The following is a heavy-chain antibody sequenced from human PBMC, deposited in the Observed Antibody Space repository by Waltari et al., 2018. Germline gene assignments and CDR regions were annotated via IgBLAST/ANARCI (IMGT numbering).Heavy chain of an antibody. CDR3: ATGGRPDY. D-gene: IGHD2-8*02. V-gene: IGHV4-39*01. Sequence: QLQLQESGPGLVKPSETLSLTCTVSGGSISSYNYFWGWIRQPPGKGLEWIVNIFHSGSTYYNPSLKSRVTISVDTSKNQFSLKLSSVTAADTAVYYFATGGRPDYWGQGTLVTVSS. CDR1: GGSISSYNYF. J-gene: IGHJ4*02. CDR2: IFHSGST.